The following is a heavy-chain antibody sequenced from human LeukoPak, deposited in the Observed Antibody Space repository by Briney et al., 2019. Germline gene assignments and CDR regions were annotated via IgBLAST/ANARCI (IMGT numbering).Heavy chain of an antibody. CDR2: ISSSGSTI. CDR1: GFTFSDYY. CDR3: AKDSLGTRTVTLDY. V-gene: IGHV3-11*04. D-gene: IGHD4-17*01. J-gene: IGHJ4*02. Sequence: PGGSLRLSCAASGFTFSDYYMSWIRQAPGKGLEWVSYISSSGSTIYYADTVKGRFTISRDNAKNSLYLQMNSLRAEDTAVYYCAKDSLGTRTVTLDYWGQGTLVTVSS.